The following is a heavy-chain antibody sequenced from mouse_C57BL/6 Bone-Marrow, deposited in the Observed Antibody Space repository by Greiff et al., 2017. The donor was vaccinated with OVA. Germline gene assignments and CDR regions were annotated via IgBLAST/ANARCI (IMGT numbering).Heavy chain of an antibody. D-gene: IGHD2-3*01. J-gene: IGHJ3*01. V-gene: IGHV5-12*01. CDR3: ARRGEGYYVGFAY. CDR2: ISNGGGST. Sequence: EVMLVESGGGLVQPGGSLKLSCAASGFTFSDYYMYWVRQTPEKRLEWVAYISNGGGSTYYPDTVKGRFTISRDNAKNTLYLQMSRLKSEDTAMYDCARRGEGYYVGFAYWGQGTLVTVSA. CDR1: GFTFSDYY.